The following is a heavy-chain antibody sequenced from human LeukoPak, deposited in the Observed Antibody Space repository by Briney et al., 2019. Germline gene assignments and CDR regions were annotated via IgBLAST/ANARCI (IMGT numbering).Heavy chain of an antibody. D-gene: IGHD5-18*01. Sequence: PGGSLRLSCAASGFTFSSYAMHWVRQAPGKGLEYVSAISSNGGSTYYANSVKGRFTISRDNSKNTLYLQMGSLRAEDMAVYYCARDRSVQLWLRVLDYWGQGTLVTVSS. CDR1: GFTFSSYA. CDR2: ISSNGGST. J-gene: IGHJ4*02. V-gene: IGHV3-64*01. CDR3: ARDRSVQLWLRVLDY.